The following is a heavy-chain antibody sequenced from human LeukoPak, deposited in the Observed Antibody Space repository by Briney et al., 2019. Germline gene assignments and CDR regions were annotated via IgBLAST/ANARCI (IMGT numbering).Heavy chain of an antibody. D-gene: IGHD2-15*01. J-gene: IGHJ4*02. Sequence: GGSLRLSCAASGFTFSSYAMHWVRQAPGKGLEWVAVISYDGSNKYYADSVKGRFTISRDNSMNTLYLQMNSLRAEDTAVYYCASLYCSGGSCPLRPDYWGQGTLVTVSS. CDR2: ISYDGSNK. CDR3: ASLYCSGGSCPLRPDY. V-gene: IGHV3-30-3*01. CDR1: GFTFSSYA.